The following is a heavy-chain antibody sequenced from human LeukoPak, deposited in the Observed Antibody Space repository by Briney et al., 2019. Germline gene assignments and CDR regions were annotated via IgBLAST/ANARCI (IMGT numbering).Heavy chain of an antibody. CDR1: GGSISSGGYY. Sequence: SETLSLTCTVSGGSISSGGYYWSWIRQHPGKGLEWIGYIYYRGSTYYNPSLKSRVTISVDTSKNQFSLKLSSVTAADTAVYYCARPVYYGSGSYYFDYWGQGTLVTVSS. CDR2: IYYRGST. CDR3: ARPVYYGSGSYYFDY. D-gene: IGHD3-10*01. J-gene: IGHJ4*02. V-gene: IGHV4-31*03.